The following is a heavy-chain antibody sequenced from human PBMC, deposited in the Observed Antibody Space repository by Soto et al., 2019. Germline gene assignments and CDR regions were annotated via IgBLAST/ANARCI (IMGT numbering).Heavy chain of an antibody. CDR2: INHSGST. CDR3: ARGRGIAARKVYYFDY. V-gene: IGHV4-34*01. Sequence: QVQLQQWGAGLLKPSETLSLTCAVYGGSFSGYYWSWIRQPPGKGLEWIGEINHSGSTNYNPSLKSRVTRSVDTSKNQFSLKLSSVTAADTAVYYCARGRGIAARKVYYFDYWGQGTLVTVSS. J-gene: IGHJ4*02. CDR1: GGSFSGYY. D-gene: IGHD6-6*01.